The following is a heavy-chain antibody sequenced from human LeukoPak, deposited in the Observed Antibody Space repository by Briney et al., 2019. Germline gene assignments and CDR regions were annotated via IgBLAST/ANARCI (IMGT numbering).Heavy chain of an antibody. D-gene: IGHD2-2*01. CDR3: ASRPGILGYCSSTSCYHHWFDP. J-gene: IGHJ5*02. Sequence: SETLSLTFAVSGYPISSGYYWGWIRQPPGRGLEWMGSIYHSGSTYYNPSLKSPVNISGDTSKNKSSLQLSSVTAADPAVYYCASRPGILGYCSSTSCYHHWFDPWGQGTLVTVSS. CDR1: GYPISSGYY. CDR2: IYHSGST. V-gene: IGHV4-38-2*01.